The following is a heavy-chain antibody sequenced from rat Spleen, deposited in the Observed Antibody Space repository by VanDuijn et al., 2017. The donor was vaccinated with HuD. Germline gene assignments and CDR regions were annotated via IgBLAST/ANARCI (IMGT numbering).Heavy chain of an antibody. CDR3: ARSGSSTYFDY. V-gene: IGHV5-25*01. CDR2: ITNTGGSS. D-gene: IGHD2-5*01. J-gene: IGHJ3*01. Sequence: EVQLVESDGGLVQPGRSLKLSCAASGFTFSDYYMAWVRQAPTQGLEWVASITNTGGSSYYLDSVKGRFTISRDYAKSTLYLQMDSLRSEDTATYYCARSGSSTYFDYWGQGTLVTVSS. CDR1: GFTFSDYY.